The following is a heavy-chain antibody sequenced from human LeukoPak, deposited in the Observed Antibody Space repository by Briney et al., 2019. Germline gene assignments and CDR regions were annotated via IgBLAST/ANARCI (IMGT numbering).Heavy chain of an antibody. Sequence: GGSLRLSCAASGFTFSSSDMHWVRQAPGKGLEWVAVISYDATNKYYADSVKGRFTLSRDNSKNTLYLQTNTLSGEDTAVYYCAKASSNYFYYFEYWGQGTLVTVSS. D-gene: IGHD2/OR15-2a*01. CDR1: GFTFSSSD. CDR3: AKASSNYFYYFEY. V-gene: IGHV3-30*18. J-gene: IGHJ4*02. CDR2: ISYDATNK.